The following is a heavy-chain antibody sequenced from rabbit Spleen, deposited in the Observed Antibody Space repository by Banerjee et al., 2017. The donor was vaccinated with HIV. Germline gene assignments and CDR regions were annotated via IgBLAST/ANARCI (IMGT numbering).Heavy chain of an antibody. CDR2: IYVGGSGDT. J-gene: IGHJ4*01. D-gene: IGHD1-1*01. Sequence: QSLEESGGDLVKPGASLVVTCTASGFSFSSSQYMCWVRQAPGKGLEWIACIYVGGSGDTYYANWAKGRFTISKTSSTTVTLQMTSLTAADTATYFCARDAASTSKDVGGLWGPGTLVTVS. V-gene: IGHV1S40*01. CDR1: GFSFSSSQY. CDR3: ARDAASTSKDVGGL.